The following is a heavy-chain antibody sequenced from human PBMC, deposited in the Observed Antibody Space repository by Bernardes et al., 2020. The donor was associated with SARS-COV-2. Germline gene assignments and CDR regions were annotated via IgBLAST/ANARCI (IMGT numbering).Heavy chain of an antibody. J-gene: IGHJ4*02. CDR3: ARVDHTNLYFFDS. V-gene: IGHV3-21*01. Sequence: GGSLRLSCAASGFTFNTYAIHWVRQAPGKGLEWVSSISTAGTYISYADSVRGRFTISRDNARNSLYLQMGSLRAEDTAVYYCARVDHTNLYFFDSWGQGTLVTVSS. D-gene: IGHD2-8*01. CDR1: GFTFNTYA. CDR2: ISTAGTYI.